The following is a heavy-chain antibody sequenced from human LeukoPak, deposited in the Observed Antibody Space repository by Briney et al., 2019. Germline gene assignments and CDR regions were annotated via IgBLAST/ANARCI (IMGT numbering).Heavy chain of an antibody. J-gene: IGHJ6*02. CDR1: GVFIRSSGYS. CDR2: IYHSGDT. V-gene: IGHV4-30-2*06. Sequence: SQTLSLTCGVSGVFIRSSGYSWSWIRQSPGMGLEWIGNIYHSGDTYYNPSLKNRLTISVDRLKNQFSLRLTSVTAADTAVYYCVRGSSVTMVRGVIVTYGLDVRGQGTTVTVSS. D-gene: IGHD3-10*01. CDR3: VRGSSVTMVRGVIVTYGLDV.